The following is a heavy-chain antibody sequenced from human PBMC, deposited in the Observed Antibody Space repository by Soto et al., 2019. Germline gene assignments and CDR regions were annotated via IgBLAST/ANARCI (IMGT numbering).Heavy chain of an antibody. CDR2: INHSGST. CDR3: ARLHYDFWSGYYFDY. D-gene: IGHD3-3*01. Sequence: PSETLSLTCAAYGGSFSGYYWSWIRQPPGKGLEWIGEINHSGSTNYNPSLKSRVTISVDTSKNQFSLKLSSVTAADTAVYYCARLHYDFWSGYYFDYWGQGTTVTVSS. CDR1: GGSFSGYY. V-gene: IGHV4-34*01. J-gene: IGHJ4*02.